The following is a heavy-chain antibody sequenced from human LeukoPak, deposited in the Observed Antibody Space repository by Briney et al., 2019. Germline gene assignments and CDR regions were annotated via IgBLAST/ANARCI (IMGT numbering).Heavy chain of an antibody. CDR3: ARDSSAHFDY. J-gene: IGHJ4*02. CDR1: GGSISSYY. Sequence: PSETLSLTCTVSGGSISSYYWSWIQQPPGKGLEWIGYFYYSGSTDYNPSLKSRVTISVDTSKNQFSLNLSSVTAADTAVYYCARDSSAHFDYWGQGTLVTVSS. V-gene: IGHV4-59*01. CDR2: FYYSGST.